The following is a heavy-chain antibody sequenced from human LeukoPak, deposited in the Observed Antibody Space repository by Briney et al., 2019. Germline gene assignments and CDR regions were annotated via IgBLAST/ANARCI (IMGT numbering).Heavy chain of an antibody. CDR1: GGSISSSSYY. CDR3: ARQTRYWEPPGFDY. V-gene: IGHV4-39*01. CDR2: IYYSGST. Sequence: PSETLSLTCTVSGGSISSSSYYWGWIRQPPGKGLEWIGNIYYSGSTYYNPSLKSRVTISVDTSKNQFSLKLTSVTAADMAVYYCARQTRYWEPPGFDYWGQGTLVTVSS. J-gene: IGHJ4*02. D-gene: IGHD1-26*01.